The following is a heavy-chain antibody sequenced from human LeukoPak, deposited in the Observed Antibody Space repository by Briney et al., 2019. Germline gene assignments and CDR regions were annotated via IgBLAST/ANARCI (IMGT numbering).Heavy chain of an antibody. V-gene: IGHV3-66*01. Sequence: GGSLRLSCAASGFTVTSKYMSWVRQAPGKGLEWVSLIYSGGTTYYADSVKGRFTISRDNSKNTLYLQMNSLRADDTAVYYCARDFSGILFDYWGQGTLVTVSS. CDR3: ARDFSGILFDY. CDR1: GFTVTSKY. J-gene: IGHJ4*02. CDR2: IYSGGTT. D-gene: IGHD3-10*01.